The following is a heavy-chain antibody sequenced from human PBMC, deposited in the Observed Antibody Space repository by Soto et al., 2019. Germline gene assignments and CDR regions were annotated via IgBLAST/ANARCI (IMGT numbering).Heavy chain of an antibody. CDR1: GFSLSTSGVG. CDR3: AHRAGYCSGGSCYSILYMDV. CDR2: IYWDDDK. D-gene: IGHD2-15*01. J-gene: IGHJ6*03. Sequence: SCPTLVNPTQTLTLTCTFSGFSLSTSGVGVGWIRQPPGKALEWLALIYWDDDKRYSPSLKSRLTITKDTSKNQVVLTMTNMDPVDTATYYCAHRAGYCSGGSCYSILYMDVWGKGTTVTVSS. V-gene: IGHV2-5*02.